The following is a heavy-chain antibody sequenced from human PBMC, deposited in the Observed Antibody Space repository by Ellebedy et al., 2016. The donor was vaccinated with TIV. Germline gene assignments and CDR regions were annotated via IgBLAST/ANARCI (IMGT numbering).Heavy chain of an antibody. CDR3: AKVGIMIVMGYGMDV. CDR2: ISGNGGST. V-gene: IGHV3-23*01. J-gene: IGHJ6*04. CDR1: GFTFSSYA. Sequence: PGGSLRLSCAASGFTFSSYAMSWVRQAPGKGLEWVSGISGNGGSTYYADSVKGRFTISRDNSKNTLYLQMNSLRAEDTAVYYCAKVGIMIVMGYGMDVWGKGTTVTVSS. D-gene: IGHD3-22*01.